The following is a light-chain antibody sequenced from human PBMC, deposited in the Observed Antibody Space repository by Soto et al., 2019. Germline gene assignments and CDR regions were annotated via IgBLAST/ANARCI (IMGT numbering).Light chain of an antibody. CDR2: AAS. Sequence: IQMTQSPSSLSASVGDRVTITCRASQSISSYLNWYQQKPGKAPKLLIYAASSLQRGVPSRFSGSGSGTDFTLTISSLQPEDFATYYCQQSYSTPRCTFGQGAKVDIK. J-gene: IGKJ1*01. CDR1: QSISSY. CDR3: QQSYSTPRCT. V-gene: IGKV1-39*01.